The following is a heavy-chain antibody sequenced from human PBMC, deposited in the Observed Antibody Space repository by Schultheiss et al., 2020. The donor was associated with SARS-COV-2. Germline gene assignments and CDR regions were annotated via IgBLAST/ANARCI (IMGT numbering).Heavy chain of an antibody. D-gene: IGHD3-3*01. CDR1: GGSISSYY. J-gene: IGHJ6*04. Sequence: SETLSLTCTVSGGSISSYYWSWIRQPPGKGLEWIGYIYYSGSTNYNPSLKSRVTISVDTSKNQFSLKLSSVTAADTAVYYCARSRLRFLEWPMVVWGKGTTVTVSS. CDR3: ARSRLRFLEWPMVV. V-gene: IGHV4-59*12. CDR2: IYYSGST.